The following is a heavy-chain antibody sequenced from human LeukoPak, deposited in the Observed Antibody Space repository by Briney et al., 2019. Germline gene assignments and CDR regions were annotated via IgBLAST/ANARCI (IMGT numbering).Heavy chain of an antibody. CDR1: AFSLNAYN. V-gene: IGHV3-21*04. D-gene: IGHD1-26*01. J-gene: IGHJ4*02. CDR3: GRDRGTYRAIYY. CDR2: ISYTGAYI. Sequence: PGGSLRLSCAASAFSLNAYNMNWVRQAPGKGLEWVSSISYTGAYIYYADAVKGRFTISRDNAQNSLYLQMNSLRAEDTAIYYCGRDRGTYRAIYYWGQGTLVTASS.